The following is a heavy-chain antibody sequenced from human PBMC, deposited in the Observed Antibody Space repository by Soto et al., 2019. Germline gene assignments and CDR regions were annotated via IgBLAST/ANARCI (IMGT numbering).Heavy chain of an antibody. CDR1: GFIFSSYW. J-gene: IGHJ4*02. CDR2: INSDGSST. D-gene: IGHD2-21*01. V-gene: IGHV3-74*01. Sequence: VGSLRLSCAASGFIFSSYWMHWVRQAPGKGLVWVSRINSDGSSTRYADSVKGRFTISRDNAKNTLYLQMNSLRAEDTAVYYCARDDAIVVASDYWGQGTLVTVSS. CDR3: ARDDAIVVASDY.